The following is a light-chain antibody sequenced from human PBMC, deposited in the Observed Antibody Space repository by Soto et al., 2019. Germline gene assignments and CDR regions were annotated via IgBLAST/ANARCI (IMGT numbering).Light chain of an antibody. V-gene: IGKV3-20*01. J-gene: IGKJ1*01. Sequence: EIVLTQSPCTLSLSPAERATLSCRASQSVSSNYLGWYQQKPGQAPRLLIYGASSRASGIPARFSGSGSGTDFILTITRLEPEDFAVYYCQQYENSPWTFGQGTKVDIK. CDR2: GAS. CDR3: QQYENSPWT. CDR1: QSVSSNY.